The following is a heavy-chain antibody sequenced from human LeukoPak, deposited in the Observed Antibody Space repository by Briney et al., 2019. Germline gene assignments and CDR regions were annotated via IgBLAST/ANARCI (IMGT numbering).Heavy chain of an antibody. CDR2: IWYDGSNK. D-gene: IGHD4-11*01. V-gene: IGHV3-33*06. CDR3: AKDHPAYSNALGY. J-gene: IGHJ4*02. CDR1: GFTFSSYG. Sequence: GGSLRLSCAASGFTFSSYGMHWVRQAPGKGLEWVAVIWYDGSNKYYADSVKGRFTISRDNSKNTLYLQMNSLRAEDTAVYYCAKDHPAYSNALGYWGQGTPVTVSS.